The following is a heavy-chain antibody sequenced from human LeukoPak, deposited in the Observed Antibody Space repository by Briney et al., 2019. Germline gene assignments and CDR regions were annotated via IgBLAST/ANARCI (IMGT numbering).Heavy chain of an antibody. J-gene: IGHJ6*03. V-gene: IGHV4-34*01. CDR3: ARHAPSPYSSSWYGPGRAYYYYYMDV. Sequence: SETLSLTCAVYGGSFSGYYWSWIRQPPGKGLEWIGEINHSGSTNYNPSLKSRVTISVDTSKNQFSLKLSSVTAADTAVYYCARHAPSPYSSSWYGPGRAYYYYYMDVWGKGTTVTVSS. CDR1: GGSFSGYY. CDR2: INHSGST. D-gene: IGHD6-13*01.